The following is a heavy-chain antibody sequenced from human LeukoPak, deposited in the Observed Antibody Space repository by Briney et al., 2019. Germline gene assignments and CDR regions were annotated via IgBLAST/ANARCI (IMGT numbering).Heavy chain of an antibody. D-gene: IGHD2-2*01. CDR3: AKAPDIVVVPARFDY. CDR2: ISGSGGST. CDR1: GFTFSSYA. J-gene: IGHJ4*02. Sequence: GGSLRLSCAASGFTFSSYAMSWVRQAPGKGLEWVSAISGSGGSTYYADSVEGRFTISRDNSKNTLYLQMNSLRAEDTAVYYCAKAPDIVVVPARFDYWGQGTLVTVSS. V-gene: IGHV3-23*01.